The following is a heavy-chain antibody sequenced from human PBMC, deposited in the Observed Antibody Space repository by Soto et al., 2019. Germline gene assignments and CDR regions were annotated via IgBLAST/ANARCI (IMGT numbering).Heavy chain of an antibody. V-gene: IGHV3-53*02. CDR1: GITVSSSY. Sequence: EVQLVETGGGLIQPGGSLRLSCEVSGITVSSSYMSWVRQAPGKGLEWVAVIYGGGDTYYADSVKGRFTISRDNFNNTLYLQTSTLRVEDTARYFCVRERAAYWFDPWGQGTLVTVSS. J-gene: IGHJ5*02. CDR2: IYGGGDT. CDR3: VRERAAYWFDP.